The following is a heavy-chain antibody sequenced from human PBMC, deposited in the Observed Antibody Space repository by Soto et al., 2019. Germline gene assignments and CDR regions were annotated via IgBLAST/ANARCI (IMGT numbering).Heavy chain of an antibody. CDR2: ISYDGSNK. V-gene: IGHV3-30*03. D-gene: IGHD3-22*01. CDR3: AMTYYYDSSGYPGFDY. J-gene: IGHJ4*02. CDR1: GFTFSSYG. Sequence: GGSLRLSCAASGFTFSSYGMHWVRQAPGKGLEWVAVISYDGSNKYYADSVKGRFTISRDNSKNTLYLQMNSLRAEDTAVYYCAMTYYYDSSGYPGFDYWGQGTLVTVSS.